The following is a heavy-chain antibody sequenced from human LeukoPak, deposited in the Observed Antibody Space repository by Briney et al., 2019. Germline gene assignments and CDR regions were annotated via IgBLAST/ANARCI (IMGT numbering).Heavy chain of an antibody. J-gene: IGHJ4*02. Sequence: GGSLRLSCAASGFTFSSYAMTWVRQAPGRGLEWVSAITGGGDTTYYADSVKGRFTISRDNSKNTLYLQMNNLRAEDTAIYYCAKAANYDILTGYYLDYWGQGTLVTVSS. CDR1: GFTFSSYA. CDR3: AKAANYDILTGYYLDY. V-gene: IGHV3-23*01. CDR2: ITGGGDTT. D-gene: IGHD3-9*01.